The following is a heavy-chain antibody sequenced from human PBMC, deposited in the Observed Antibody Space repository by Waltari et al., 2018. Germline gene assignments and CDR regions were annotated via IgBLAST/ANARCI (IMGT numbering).Heavy chain of an antibody. J-gene: IGHJ6*02. D-gene: IGHD1-26*01. V-gene: IGHV1-3*01. Sequence: QVQLVQSGAEVKKPGASVKVSCKASGYTFTSYAMHWVRQAPGQRLEWIGWSNAGNGNKKYSQKVQGRVTITRDTSASTAYRELSSLRSEDTAVYYCARDQDWSGSYQRDYYYGMDVWGQGTTVTVSS. CDR1: GYTFTSYA. CDR2: SNAGNGNK. CDR3: ARDQDWSGSYQRDYYYGMDV.